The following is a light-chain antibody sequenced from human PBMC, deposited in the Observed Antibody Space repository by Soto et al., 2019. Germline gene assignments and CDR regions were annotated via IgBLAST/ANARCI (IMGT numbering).Light chain of an antibody. CDR2: SDN. Sequence: QSVLTQPPSASETPGQRVTISCSGSSSNIGGNTVNWYQQLPGTAPKLLIYSDNQRPSGVPDRFSGSKSGTSASLAIGGIQSEDEADYYCAAWDDSLNGVVFGGGTKLTVL. CDR3: AAWDDSLNGVV. CDR1: SSNIGGNT. J-gene: IGLJ2*01. V-gene: IGLV1-44*01.